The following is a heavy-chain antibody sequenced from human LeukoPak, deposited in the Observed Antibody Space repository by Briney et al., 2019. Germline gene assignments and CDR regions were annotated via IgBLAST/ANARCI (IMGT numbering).Heavy chain of an antibody. CDR2: IYYSGST. J-gene: IGHJ4*02. CDR1: GGSISNYY. Sequence: SETLSLTCTVSGGSISNYYWSWIRQPPGKGLEWIGYIYYSGSTNYNPSLKSRVTILVDTSKNQFSLKLRSVTAADTAAYYCARGYYDILTGKGYFDYWGQGTLVTVSS. D-gene: IGHD3-9*01. CDR3: ARGYYDILTGKGYFDY. V-gene: IGHV4-59*08.